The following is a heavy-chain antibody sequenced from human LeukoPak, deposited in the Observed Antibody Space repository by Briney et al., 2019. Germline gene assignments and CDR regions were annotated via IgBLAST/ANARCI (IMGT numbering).Heavy chain of an antibody. CDR3: ARGYGDKASNLYYYYGMDV. CDR2: IWYDGSNE. J-gene: IGHJ6*02. Sequence: GGSLRLSCAASGFTFSSHGMHWVRQAPGKGLEWVAVIWYDGSNEYYADSVKGRFTISRDNSKNTLYLQMNSLRAEDTAVYYCARGYGDKASNLYYYYGMDVWGQGTTVTVSS. V-gene: IGHV3-33*01. CDR1: GFTFSSHG. D-gene: IGHD4-17*01.